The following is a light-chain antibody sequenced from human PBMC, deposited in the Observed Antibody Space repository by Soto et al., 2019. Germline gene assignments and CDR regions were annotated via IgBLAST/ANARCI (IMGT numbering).Light chain of an antibody. CDR2: EVN. CDR3: SSYTTTNSWV. J-gene: IGLJ3*02. Sequence: QSALIQPASVSGSPGQSLIISCTGTGGDFGSSTYVSWYQQHSDKAPKVVIYEVNKRPSGVSSRFSGAKSGSTASLTISGLQGDHEATYFRSSYTTTNSWVFGGGTKLTVL. V-gene: IGLV2-14*01. CDR1: GGDFGSSTY.